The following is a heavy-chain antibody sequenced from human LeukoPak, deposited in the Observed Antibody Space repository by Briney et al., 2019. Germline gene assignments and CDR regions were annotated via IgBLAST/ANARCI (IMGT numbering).Heavy chain of an antibody. Sequence: SETLSLTCTVSGGSISSSSYYWGWLRQPPGKGLEWIGSIYYSGSTYYNPSLKSRVTTSVDTSKNQFSLKLSSVTAADTAVYYCARLLYYGDSYYFDYWGQGTLVTVSS. V-gene: IGHV4-39*01. CDR2: IYYSGST. D-gene: IGHD4-17*01. CDR1: GGSISSSSYY. J-gene: IGHJ4*02. CDR3: ARLLYYGDSYYFDY.